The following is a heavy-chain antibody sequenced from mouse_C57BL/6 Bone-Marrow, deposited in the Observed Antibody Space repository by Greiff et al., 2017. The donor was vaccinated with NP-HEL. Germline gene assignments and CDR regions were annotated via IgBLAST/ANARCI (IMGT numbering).Heavy chain of an antibody. D-gene: IGHD2-4*01. CDR1: GFYIKAYS. Sequence: EVQLQQSGAELVRPGAPVTLSCTASGFYIKAYSKHWVKQRPEQGLEWIGRIDPEDGDTEYAPKFLGKATMHADTPSITAYLQLSSLTSEDTAVYYCTTGGLRRGIAYWGQGTLVTVSA. J-gene: IGHJ3*01. V-gene: IGHV14-1*01. CDR2: IDPEDGDT. CDR3: TTGGLRRGIAY.